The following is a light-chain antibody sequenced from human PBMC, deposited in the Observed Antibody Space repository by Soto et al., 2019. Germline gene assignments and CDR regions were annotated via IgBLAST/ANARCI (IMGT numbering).Light chain of an antibody. CDR3: QQYGSSPIT. Sequence: EIVLTQSPGTLSLSPGERATLSCRASQSVSSSYLAWYQQKPGQAPRLLIYGASSRATGIPDRFSGSGSGTDFTLTISRLEPADVAVYYCQQYGSSPITFGQGTRLQIK. J-gene: IGKJ5*01. V-gene: IGKV3-20*01. CDR2: GAS. CDR1: QSVSSSY.